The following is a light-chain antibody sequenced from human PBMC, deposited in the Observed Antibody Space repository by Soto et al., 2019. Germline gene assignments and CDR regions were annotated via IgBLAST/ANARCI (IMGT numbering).Light chain of an antibody. CDR3: QQYNNWPYT. CDR2: AAS. Sequence: ETVMTQSPATLSVSPGEKVTLSCRASQRVSSNLAWYQQKPGQAPRLLIFAASTRASGIPARLSGSGSGTEFTLTISSLQSEDFAVYYCQQYNNWPYTFGQGTKLEIK. J-gene: IGKJ2*01. CDR1: QRVSSN. V-gene: IGKV3-15*01.